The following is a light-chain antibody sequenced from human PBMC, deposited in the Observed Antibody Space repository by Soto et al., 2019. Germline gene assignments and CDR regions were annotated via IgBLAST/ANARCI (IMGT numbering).Light chain of an antibody. CDR3: QQYFGSPLT. CDR1: QSVLYSSNNKNY. Sequence: DIVMTQSPDSLAVSLGERATINCKSSQSVLYSSNNKNYLAWYQQKPGQPPRLLIYWSSTRESGVPQQFSGSGSGTDFTLTISSLQAEDVAVYYCQQYFGSPLTFGGGTKVEIK. V-gene: IGKV4-1*01. CDR2: WSS. J-gene: IGKJ4*01.